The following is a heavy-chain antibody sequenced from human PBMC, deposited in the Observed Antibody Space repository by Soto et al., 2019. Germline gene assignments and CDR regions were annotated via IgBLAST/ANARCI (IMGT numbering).Heavy chain of an antibody. J-gene: IGHJ1*01. CDR2: IYHSGSI. D-gene: IGHD2-15*01. Sequence: LEILSFACAVSGDSISSSHWLSCVRQSPGKGLEWIGDIYHSGSINYNTSLKSRVTISVDTSNNKFSLKVTSVTAADTAVYYCARDFGFYXSGRPAGHFGLGGQGNLVT. CDR1: GDSISSSHW. V-gene: IGHV4-4*02. CDR3: ARDFGFYXSGRPAGHFGL.